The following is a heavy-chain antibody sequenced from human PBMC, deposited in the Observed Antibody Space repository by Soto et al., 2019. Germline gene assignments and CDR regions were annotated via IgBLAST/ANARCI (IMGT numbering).Heavy chain of an antibody. CDR3: ARDPKTSGGQHWAVNYFDS. V-gene: IGHV3-30-3*01. CDR1: GFSFSISP. J-gene: IGHJ4*02. CDR2: ISYDGTNK. Sequence: QVQLVESGGGVVQPGRSLRLSCAASGFSFSISPMNWVRQAPGKVPECVALISYDGTNKFYADSVKGRFTISRDNSKSTLYLQVDSLRPEDEAVYYCARDPKTSGGQHWAVNYFDSWGQGTLVTVSS. D-gene: IGHD7-27*01.